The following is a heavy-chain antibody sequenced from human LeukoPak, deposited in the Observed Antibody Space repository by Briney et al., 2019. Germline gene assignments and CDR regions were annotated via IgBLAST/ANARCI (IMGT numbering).Heavy chain of an antibody. CDR2: INPSGGST. V-gene: IGHV1-46*01. J-gene: IGHJ4*02. Sequence: ASVKVSCKASGYTFTSYYIHWVRQAPGQGLEWMGIINPSGGSTTYAQKFQGRVTMTRNTSISTAYMELSSLRSEDTAVYYCARVDRYYDYVWGSYRYRYYFDYWGQGTLVTVSS. CDR1: GYTFTSYY. CDR3: ARVDRYYDYVWGSYRYRYYFDY. D-gene: IGHD3-16*02.